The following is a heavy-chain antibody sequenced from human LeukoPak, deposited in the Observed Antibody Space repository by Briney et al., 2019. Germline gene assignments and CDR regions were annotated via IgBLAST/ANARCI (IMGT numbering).Heavy chain of an antibody. V-gene: IGHV1-2*02. D-gene: IGHD6-19*01. Sequence: GASVKVSCKTSGYTFTGYYMHWVRQAPGQGLEWMGWINPNSGGTNYAQKFQGRVTMTRDTSISTAYMELSRLRSDETAVYYCAREESSGWYYWGQGTLVTVSS. J-gene: IGHJ4*02. CDR1: GYTFTGYY. CDR3: AREESSGWYY. CDR2: INPNSGGT.